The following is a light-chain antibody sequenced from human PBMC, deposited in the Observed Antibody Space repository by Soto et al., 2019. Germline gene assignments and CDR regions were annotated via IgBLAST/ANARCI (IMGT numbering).Light chain of an antibody. CDR3: QQYASSLLT. V-gene: IGKV3-20*01. J-gene: IGKJ4*01. CDR2: DAS. CDR1: LSVSVY. Sequence: VVLTQSPATLSLSPGERATRSCRTSLSVSVYFDWYRQKPGQAPRLLISDASNRATGIPDRFSGSGSGTDFTLTISRLEPEDFAVYYCQQYASSLLTFGGGTKVDI.